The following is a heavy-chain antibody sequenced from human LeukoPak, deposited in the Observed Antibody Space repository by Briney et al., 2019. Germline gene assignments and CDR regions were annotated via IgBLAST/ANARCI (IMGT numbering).Heavy chain of an antibody. D-gene: IGHD4-17*01. Sequence: PSETLSLTCAVYGGSFSGYYWSWIRQPPGKGLEWIGEINHSGSTNYNPSLKSRVTISVDKSKNQFSLKLSSVTAADTAVYYCARVGDYGDSTIDYWGQGTLVTVSS. CDR3: ARVGDYGDSTIDY. CDR2: INHSGST. J-gene: IGHJ4*02. CDR1: GGSFSGYY. V-gene: IGHV4-34*01.